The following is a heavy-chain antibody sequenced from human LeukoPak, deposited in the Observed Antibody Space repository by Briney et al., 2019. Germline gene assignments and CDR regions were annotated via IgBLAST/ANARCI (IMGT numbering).Heavy chain of an antibody. CDR1: GFTFSSYG. J-gene: IGHJ4*02. CDR2: IWYDGSNK. CDR3: ARDPELYSYAVNSYFDY. V-gene: IGHV3-33*01. Sequence: GGSLRLSCAASGFTFSSYGMHWVRQAPGKGLEWVAVIWYDGSNKYYADSVKGRFTISRDNSKNTLYLQMNSLRAEDTAVYYCARDPELYSYAVNSYFDYWGQGTLVTVSS. D-gene: IGHD5-18*01.